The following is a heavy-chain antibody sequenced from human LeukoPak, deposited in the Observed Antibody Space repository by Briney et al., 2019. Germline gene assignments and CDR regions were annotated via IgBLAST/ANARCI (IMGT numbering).Heavy chain of an antibody. CDR1: GGSISSSSYY. V-gene: IGHV4-39*01. D-gene: IGHD2-2*01. J-gene: IGHJ5*02. CDR2: IYYSGST. Sequence: PSETLSLTCTVSGGSISSSSYYWGWIRQPPGKGLEWIGSIYYSGSTYYNPSLKSRVTISVDTSKNQFSLKLSSVTAADTAVYYCARRRIVVVSSFDPWGQGTLVTVSS. CDR3: ARRRIVVVSSFDP.